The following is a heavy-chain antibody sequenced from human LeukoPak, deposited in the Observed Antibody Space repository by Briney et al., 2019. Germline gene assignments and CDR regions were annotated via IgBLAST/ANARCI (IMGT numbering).Heavy chain of an antibody. J-gene: IGHJ4*02. Sequence: GGSLRLSCAASGFTFNTYAMSWVRQAPGKGLQWVSGISGSGGSTDYADSVKGRFTISRDNSKNTLYLQMNSLRAEDTAVYYCAEDLSLGYWGQGTLVTVSS. V-gene: IGHV3-23*01. D-gene: IGHD7-27*01. CDR1: GFTFNTYA. CDR2: ISGSGGST. CDR3: AEDLSLGY.